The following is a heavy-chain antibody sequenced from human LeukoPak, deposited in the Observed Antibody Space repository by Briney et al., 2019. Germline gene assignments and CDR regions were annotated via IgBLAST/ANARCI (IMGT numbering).Heavy chain of an antibody. CDR2: ISSSSSYI. CDR3: ARDLNDSPY. Sequence: GGSLRLSCAASGFTFSDYYMSWIRQAPGKGLEWASSISSSSSYIYYADSVKGRFTISRDNAKNSLYLQMNSLRAEDTAVYYCARDLNDSPYWGQGTLVTVSS. D-gene: IGHD3-22*01. J-gene: IGHJ4*02. CDR1: GFTFSDYY. V-gene: IGHV3-11*06.